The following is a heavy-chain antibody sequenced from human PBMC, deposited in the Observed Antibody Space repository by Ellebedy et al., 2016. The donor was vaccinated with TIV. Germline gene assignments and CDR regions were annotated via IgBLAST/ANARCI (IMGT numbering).Heavy chain of an antibody. J-gene: IGHJ4*02. Sequence: ASVKVSCXVSGGSFNTYGISWVRQAPGQGLEWMGWISTNNAKTIYAQNLQGRVTMTTDTSTSTAYMELRSLKSDDTAVYYCARVPLPGKADYWGQGTLVTVSS. CDR2: ISTNNAKT. CDR3: ARVPLPGKADY. D-gene: IGHD4-23*01. V-gene: IGHV1-18*01. CDR1: GGSFNTYG.